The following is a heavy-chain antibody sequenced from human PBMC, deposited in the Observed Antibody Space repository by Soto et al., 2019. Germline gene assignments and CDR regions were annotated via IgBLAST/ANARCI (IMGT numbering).Heavy chain of an antibody. D-gene: IGHD3-22*01. V-gene: IGHV5-51*01. CDR3: ARSRYYDTTGYYPFYYYYYGMDV. Sequence: GESLKISCKGSGYSFTNYWIGWVRQMSGKGLEWMGITFPGNSETRYSPSFQGHVTISADRSISTVYLQWNSLKASDTALYYCARSRYYDTTGYYPFYYYYYGMDVWGKGTTVTVSS. CDR2: TFPGNSET. CDR1: GYSFTNYW. J-gene: IGHJ6*04.